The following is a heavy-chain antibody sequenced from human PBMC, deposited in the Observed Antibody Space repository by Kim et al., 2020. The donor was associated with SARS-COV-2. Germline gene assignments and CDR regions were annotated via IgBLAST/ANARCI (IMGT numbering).Heavy chain of an antibody. CDR1: GYTFSSYP. Sequence: ASVKVSCKASGYTFSSYPMHWVRQAPGQWLEWMGWINAGNGNTKYSQKFQGRVTITRDTSASTAYMELSSLRSEDTAVYYCARGVTMVRGGSRLFDPWGQGTLVTVSS. V-gene: IGHV1-3*01. CDR3: ARGVTMVRGGSRLFDP. CDR2: INAGNGNT. D-gene: IGHD3-10*01. J-gene: IGHJ5*02.